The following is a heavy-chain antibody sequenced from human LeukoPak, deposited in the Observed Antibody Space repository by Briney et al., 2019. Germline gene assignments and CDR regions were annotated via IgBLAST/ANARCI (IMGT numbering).Heavy chain of an antibody. J-gene: IGHJ5*02. CDR3: ARGYCSGGSCYRLRGMRNWFDP. CDR1: GGSFSGYY. V-gene: IGHV4-34*01. D-gene: IGHD2-15*01. CDR2: INHSGST. Sequence: PSETLSLTCAVYGGSFSGYYWSWIRQPPGKGLEWIGEINHSGSTNDNPSLKSRVTISVDTSKNQFSLKLSSVTAADTAVYYCARGYCSGGSCYRLRGMRNWFDPWGQGTLVTVSS.